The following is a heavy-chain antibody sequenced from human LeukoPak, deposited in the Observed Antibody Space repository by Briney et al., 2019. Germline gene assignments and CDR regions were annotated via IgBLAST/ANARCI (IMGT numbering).Heavy chain of an antibody. CDR1: GYTFTSYA. V-gene: IGHV1-3*01. J-gene: IGHJ3*02. CDR2: INAGNGDT. Sequence: ASVKVSCKASGYTFTSYAMNWVRQAPGQRLEWMGWINAGNGDTKYSQKLQCRVTLTTDTSARTAYTDLSSLRSEPTALYYCARTSPSLAYYYGSGEAGTAFAIWGQGTMVTVSS. CDR3: ARTSPSLAYYYGSGEAGTAFAI. D-gene: IGHD3-10*01.